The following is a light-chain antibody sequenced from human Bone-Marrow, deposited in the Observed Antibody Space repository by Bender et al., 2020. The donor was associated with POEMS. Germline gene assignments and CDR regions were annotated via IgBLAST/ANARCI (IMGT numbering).Light chain of an antibody. CDR2: EVS. CDR3: CSYAGFSTPYV. Sequence: QSALTQPASVSGSPGQSITISCTGTSSDVGSYNLVSWFQQHPGKAPKLMIYEVSKRPSGVSNRFSGSKSGNTASLTISGLQAEDEADYYCCSYAGFSTPYVFGSVTKVTVL. CDR1: SSDVGSYNL. V-gene: IGLV2-23*02. J-gene: IGLJ1*01.